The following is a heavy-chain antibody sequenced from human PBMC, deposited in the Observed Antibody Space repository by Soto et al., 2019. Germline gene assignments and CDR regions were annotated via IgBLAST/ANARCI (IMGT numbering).Heavy chain of an antibody. Sequence: QVQLVQSGAEVKKPGSSVKVSCKASGGTFSSYAISWVRQAPGQGLEWMGGIIPIFGTANYAQKFQGRVTITTDESTSTAYMELSSLRSEDTALYYGAIDYDILTGSAYYYGMDVWGQGTPVTVSS. D-gene: IGHD3-9*01. V-gene: IGHV1-69*01. CDR1: GGTFSSYA. J-gene: IGHJ6*02. CDR3: AIDYDILTGSAYYYGMDV. CDR2: IIPIFGTA.